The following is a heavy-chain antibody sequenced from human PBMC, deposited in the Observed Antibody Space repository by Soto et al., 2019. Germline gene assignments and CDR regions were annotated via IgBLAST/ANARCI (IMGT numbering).Heavy chain of an antibody. CDR1: GYTFTSYY. CDR3: ARDRDYYDSSGADY. J-gene: IGHJ4*02. V-gene: IGHV1-46*01. D-gene: IGHD3-22*01. Sequence: QVQLVQSGAEVKKPGASVKVSCKASGYTFTSYYMHWVRQAPGQGLEWMGIINPSGGSTSYAQKFKGSATKTRATSKSTVYRELSSLRSEDTAVYYCARDRDYYDSSGADYWGQGTLVTVSS. CDR2: INPSGGST.